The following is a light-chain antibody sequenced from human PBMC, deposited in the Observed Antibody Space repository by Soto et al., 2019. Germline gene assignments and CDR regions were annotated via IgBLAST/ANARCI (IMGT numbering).Light chain of an antibody. CDR1: QSVSSY. Sequence: VLTQSPATLSLSPGDRATLSCRASQSVSSYLAWYQQQPGQAPRLLISDASNRATGIPARFSGSGSGTDFPLTISSLEPEDFAVYYCHQRYNWPRTFGQGTKVEIK. CDR2: DAS. J-gene: IGKJ1*01. V-gene: IGKV3-11*01. CDR3: HQRYNWPRT.